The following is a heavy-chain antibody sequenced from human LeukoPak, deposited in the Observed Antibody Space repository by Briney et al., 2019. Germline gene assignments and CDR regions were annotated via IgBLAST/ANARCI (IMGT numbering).Heavy chain of an antibody. Sequence: SETLSLTCTVSGGSISSGDYYWSWIRQPPGRDLEWIGYIYYSGSTYYNPSLKSRVTISVDTSKNQFSLKLSSVTAADTAVYYCAREGPGYFSSTSCYGKFDYWGQGTLVTVSS. CDR3: AREGPGYFSSTSCYGKFDY. CDR1: GGSISSGDYY. D-gene: IGHD2-2*01. CDR2: IYYSGST. V-gene: IGHV4-30-4*08. J-gene: IGHJ4*02.